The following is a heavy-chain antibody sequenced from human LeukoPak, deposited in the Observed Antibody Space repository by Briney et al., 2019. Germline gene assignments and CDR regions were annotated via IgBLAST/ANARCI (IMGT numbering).Heavy chain of an antibody. CDR3: ARGRVRDAFDT. CDR1: GGSISSGGYY. J-gene: IGHJ3*02. Sequence: SQTLSLTCTVSGGSISSGGYYWSWIRQPPGKGLEWIGEINHSGSTNYNPSLKSRVTISVDTSKNQFSLKLSSVTAADTAVYYCARGRVRDAFDTWGQGTMVTVSS. D-gene: IGHD3-16*02. CDR2: INHSGST. V-gene: IGHV4-30-2*01.